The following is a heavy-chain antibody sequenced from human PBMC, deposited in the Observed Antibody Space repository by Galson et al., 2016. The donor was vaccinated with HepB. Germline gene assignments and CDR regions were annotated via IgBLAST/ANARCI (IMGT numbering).Heavy chain of an antibody. CDR1: GFTFSDHY. Sequence: SLRLSCAASGFTFSDHYMTWIRQAPGKGLEWISYISSTNSFTTYVDSVKGRFTISRDNAKNSLFLHMNSLRAEDTAVYYCARDPTLSSWGQGTLVAVSS. V-gene: IGHV3-11*06. CDR3: ARDPTLSS. CDR2: ISSTNSFT. J-gene: IGHJ5*02.